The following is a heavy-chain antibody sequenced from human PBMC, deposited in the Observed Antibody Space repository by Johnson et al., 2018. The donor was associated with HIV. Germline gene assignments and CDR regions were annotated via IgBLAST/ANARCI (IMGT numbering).Heavy chain of an antibody. D-gene: IGHD3-22*01. CDR2: ISYDGSYK. CDR3: ARTPRPYYYDSSDGAFDI. Sequence: QVHLVESGGGVVQPGRSLRLSCAASGFTFSSYAMHWVRQAPGKGLEWVAVISYDGSYKYYADSVKGRFTISRDNSKNTLSLHMNSLRAEDTAVFYCARTPRPYYYDSSDGAFDIWGQGTMVTVSS. J-gene: IGHJ3*02. V-gene: IGHV3-30-3*01. CDR1: GFTFSSYA.